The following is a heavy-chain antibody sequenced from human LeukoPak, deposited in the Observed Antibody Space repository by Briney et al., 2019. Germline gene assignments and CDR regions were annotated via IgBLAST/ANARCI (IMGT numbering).Heavy chain of an antibody. Sequence: GGSLRLSCAASGFTFSSYAMHWVRQAPGKGLEWVAVISYDGSNKYYADSVKGRFTISRDNSKNTLYLQMNSLRAEDTAVYYCARALPGYCSGGSCFDIDYWGQGTLVTVSS. CDR3: ARALPGYCSGGSCFDIDY. J-gene: IGHJ4*02. CDR2: ISYDGSNK. V-gene: IGHV3-30-3*01. D-gene: IGHD2-15*01. CDR1: GFTFSSYA.